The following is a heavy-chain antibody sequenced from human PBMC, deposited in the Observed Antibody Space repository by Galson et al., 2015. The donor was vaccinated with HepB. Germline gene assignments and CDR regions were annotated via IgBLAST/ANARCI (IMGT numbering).Heavy chain of an antibody. V-gene: IGHV3-30-3*01. CDR2: ISYDGSNK. CDR3: ARDYGDYESYGMDV. J-gene: IGHJ6*02. D-gene: IGHD4-17*01. CDR1: GFTFSSYA. Sequence: SLRLSCAASGFTFSSYAMHWVRQAPGKGLEWVAVISYDGSNKYYADSVKGRFTISRDNSKNTLYLQMNSLRAEDTAVYYCARDYGDYESYGMDVWGQGTTVTVSS.